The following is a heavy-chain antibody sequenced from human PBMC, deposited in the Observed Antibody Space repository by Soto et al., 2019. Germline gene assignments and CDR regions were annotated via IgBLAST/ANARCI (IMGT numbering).Heavy chain of an antibody. CDR2: ISGSGGST. CDR1: GFTFSSYA. J-gene: IGHJ4*02. CDR3: AKTEAYCGGDCYFDFDY. Sequence: GGSLRLSCAASGFTFSSYAMSWVRQAPGKGLEWVSAISGSGGSTYQADSVKGRFTISRDNSKNTLYLQMNSLRAEDTAVYYCAKTEAYCGGDCYFDFDYWGQGTLVTVSS. V-gene: IGHV3-23*01. D-gene: IGHD2-21*02.